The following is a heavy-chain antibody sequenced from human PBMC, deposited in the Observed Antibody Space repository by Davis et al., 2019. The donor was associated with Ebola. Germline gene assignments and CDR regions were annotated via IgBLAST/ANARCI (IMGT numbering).Heavy chain of an antibody. CDR2: IGSVGSPI. CDR3: ARDFGDDNWNFYYYYYAMDV. V-gene: IGHV3-48*03. CDR1: GYTFNSYN. Sequence: PGGSLRLSCTASGYTFNSYNMNWVRQAPGKGLEWVSYIGSVGSPIYYADSVKGRFTVSRDNAKNSLFLQMNSLRVEDTAVYYCARDFGDDNWNFYYYYYAMDVWGQGTTVTVSS. J-gene: IGHJ6*02. D-gene: IGHD1-7*01.